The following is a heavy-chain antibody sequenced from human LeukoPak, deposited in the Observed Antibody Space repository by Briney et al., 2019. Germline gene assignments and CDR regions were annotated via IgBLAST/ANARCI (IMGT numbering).Heavy chain of an antibody. D-gene: IGHD1-1*01. V-gene: IGHV3-74*01. J-gene: IGHJ5*02. Sequence: PGGSLRLSCAVSGFTLSDHWMNWVRQPPGKGLLWVSHINVDGSDTDYADSVKGRFTISRDNARNTLYLQMDSLRVEDTAVYYCVRDGTGYPPFDLWGQGNLVTVSS. CDR2: INVDGSDT. CDR1: GFTLSDHW. CDR3: VRDGTGYPPFDL.